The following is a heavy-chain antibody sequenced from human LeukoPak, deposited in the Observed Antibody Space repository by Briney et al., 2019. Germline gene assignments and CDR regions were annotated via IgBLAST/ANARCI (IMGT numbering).Heavy chain of an antibody. CDR2: MNPNSGNT. CDR3: ARAGIAALREFDY. J-gene: IGHJ4*02. CDR1: GYTFTSYD. Sequence: ASVKVSCKASGYTFTSYDINWVRQATGQGLEWMGWMNPNSGNTGYAQKFQGRVTMTRDTSISTAYMELSRLRSDDTAVYYCARAGIAALREFDYWGQGTLVTVSS. V-gene: IGHV1-8*01. D-gene: IGHD6-6*01.